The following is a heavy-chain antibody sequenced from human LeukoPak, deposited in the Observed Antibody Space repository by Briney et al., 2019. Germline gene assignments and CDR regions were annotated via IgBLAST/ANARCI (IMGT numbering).Heavy chain of an antibody. CDR3: ARDVGFSRFDF. Sequence: PSETLSLTCTVSGGSISSYYWSWIRQPPGKGLEWIGYIYYSGSTNYNPSLKSRVTISVDTSKNQFSLKLSSVTAADTAVYYCARDVGFSRFDFWGQGTLVTASS. V-gene: IGHV4-59*01. J-gene: IGHJ4*02. D-gene: IGHD1-26*01. CDR1: GGSISSYY. CDR2: IYYSGST.